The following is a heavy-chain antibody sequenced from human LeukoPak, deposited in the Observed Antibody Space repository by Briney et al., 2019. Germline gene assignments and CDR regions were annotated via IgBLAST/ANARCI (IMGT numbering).Heavy chain of an antibody. V-gene: IGHV3-11*04. D-gene: IGHD1/OR15-1a*01. CDR1: GFTFSAHY. J-gene: IGHJ4*02. CDR2: ISIDGNTI. CDR3: ARAGRGSWYGEQPLFDY. Sequence: GSLRLSCAASGFTFSAHYMSWIRQAPGKGLEWVSYISIDGNTIYYADSVKGRFTISRDNAKNSLYLQMSSLRAEDTAVYYCARAGRGSWYGEQPLFDYWGQGTLVTVSS.